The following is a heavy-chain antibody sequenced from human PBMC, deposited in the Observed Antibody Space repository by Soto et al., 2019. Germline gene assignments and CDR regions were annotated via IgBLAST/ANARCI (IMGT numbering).Heavy chain of an antibody. V-gene: IGHV1-58*01. CDR2: IIVGSGET. CDR3: AAELYTGGNCCSFDI. CDR1: GFTFSNSA. J-gene: IGHJ3*02. Sequence: GASVKVSCKTSGFTFSNSAVQWVRQARGQHLEWIGWIIVGSGETKSTQDLQGRVTFTRDMSTSTAYMELSSLRSDDTAVYYCAAELYTGGNCCSFDIWGQGTMVTVS. D-gene: IGHD2-21*01.